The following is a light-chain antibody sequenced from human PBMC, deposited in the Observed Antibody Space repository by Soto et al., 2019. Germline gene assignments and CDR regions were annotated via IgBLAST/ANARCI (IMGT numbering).Light chain of an antibody. V-gene: IGKV3-20*01. CDR3: QQYGTSPWT. Sequence: EIVLTQSPRTLSLSPGERATLSCRASQSVSSSYLAWYQQKPGQAPRLLIFGASSRATGIPDRFSGSGSGTDFTLTISRLEPEDFAVYYCQQYGTSPWTFGQGTEVEIK. CDR2: GAS. J-gene: IGKJ1*01. CDR1: QSVSSSY.